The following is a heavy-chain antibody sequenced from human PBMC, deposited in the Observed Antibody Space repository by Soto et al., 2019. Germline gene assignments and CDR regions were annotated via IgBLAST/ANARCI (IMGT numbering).Heavy chain of an antibody. V-gene: IGHV2-5*02. J-gene: IGHJ6*02. Sequence: QITLKESGPTLVKPTQTLTLTCTFSGFSVSTSGVGVAWIRQPPGKALEWLALIYWDDDKRYSPFLQSRFTITKDPSKNQVVMTMTNMDHVDTATYLCAHKGGRGAGMDVWGQGTTVTVSS. CDR3: AHKGGRGAGMDV. CDR2: IYWDDDK. CDR1: GFSVSTSGVG. D-gene: IGHD2-15*01.